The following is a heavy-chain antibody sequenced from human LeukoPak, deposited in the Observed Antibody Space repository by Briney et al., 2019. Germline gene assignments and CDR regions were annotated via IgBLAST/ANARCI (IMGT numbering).Heavy chain of an antibody. Sequence: GGSLRLSCAASGFTFSNYDMHWVRQATGKGLEWVSSIGTAGATYYPGSVKGRFTISRENAKNSLYLQMNSLGAGDTAVYYCVKYNWNDGSFDYWGQGTLVTVSS. CDR1: GFTFSNYD. D-gene: IGHD1-20*01. CDR2: IGTAGAT. J-gene: IGHJ4*02. CDR3: VKYNWNDGSFDY. V-gene: IGHV3-13*04.